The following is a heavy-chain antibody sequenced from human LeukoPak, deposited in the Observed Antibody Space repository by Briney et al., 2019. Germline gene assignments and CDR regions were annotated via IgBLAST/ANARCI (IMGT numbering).Heavy chain of an antibody. CDR1: GFTFSSYG. J-gene: IGHJ4*02. V-gene: IGHV3-23*01. CDR3: AKNGGSQCYSHLDY. Sequence: TGGSLRLSCAASGFTFSSYGMSWVRQAPGKGLEWISGTSGSGGSTYYASSVKGRFPISRDNSKNTLHLEMNSLRAEDTAVYYCAKNGGSQCYSHLDYWGQGSLVTVSS. CDR2: TSGSGGST. D-gene: IGHD2-15*01.